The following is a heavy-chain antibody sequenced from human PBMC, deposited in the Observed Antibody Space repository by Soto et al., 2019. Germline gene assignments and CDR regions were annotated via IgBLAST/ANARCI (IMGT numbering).Heavy chain of an antibody. CDR2: IYKSATT. Sequence: QVQLLESGPGLVKPSQTLSLTCSVSGDSISTVDYFWAWVRQPPGQALEYIGYIYKSATTYYYPSFESRLAISLATSKSQFSLNVTSLTAADTAVYLCARGRYCLTGRCFPICFDSWGQGTLVPVSS. CDR3: ARGRYCLTGRCFPICFDS. V-gene: IGHV4-30-4*01. CDR1: GDSISTVDYF. D-gene: IGHD2-15*01. J-gene: IGHJ5*01.